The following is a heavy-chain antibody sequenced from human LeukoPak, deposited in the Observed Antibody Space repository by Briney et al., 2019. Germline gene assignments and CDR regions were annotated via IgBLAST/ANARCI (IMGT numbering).Heavy chain of an antibody. CDR1: GGSVTGGGYY. D-gene: IGHD3-10*01. CDR3: ATSFGKDYFDY. Sequence: SETLSLTCSVSGGSVTGGGYYWSWIRQHPGKGLEWIGYIYYSGSTYYNPSLQSRVTISVDTSQNQFSLKLSSVTAADTAVYYCATSFGKDYFDYWGQGTLVTVSS. CDR2: IYYSGST. J-gene: IGHJ4*02. V-gene: IGHV4-31*03.